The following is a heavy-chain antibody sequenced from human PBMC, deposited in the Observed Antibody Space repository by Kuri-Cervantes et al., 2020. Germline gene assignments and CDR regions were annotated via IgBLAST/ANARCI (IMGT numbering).Heavy chain of an antibody. CDR2: IYYSGST. V-gene: IGHV4-59*01. J-gene: IGHJ6*02. Sequence: GSLRLSCTVSGGSISSYYWSWIWQPPGKGLEWIGYIYYSGSTNYNPSLKSRVTISVDTSKNPFSLKLSSVTAANTAVYYCAREDYSSSSGGMDVWGQGTTVTVSS. CDR1: GGSISSYY. D-gene: IGHD6-6*01. CDR3: AREDYSSSSGGMDV.